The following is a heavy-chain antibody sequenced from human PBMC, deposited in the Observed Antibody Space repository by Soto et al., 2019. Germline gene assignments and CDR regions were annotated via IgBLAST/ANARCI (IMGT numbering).Heavy chain of an antibody. CDR2: ISSSSGSTI. CDR3: AGGVMYSGSYQD. V-gene: IGHV3-48*03. Sequence: PVGSLRLSCAASGFTFSSYEMGWVRQAPGKGLEWVSYISSSSGSTIKYADSVRGRFTISRDNAKNSLFLHMASLRAEDTAVYYCAGGVMYSGSYQDWGQGTLVTVSS. D-gene: IGHD1-26*01. CDR1: GFTFSSYE. J-gene: IGHJ4*02.